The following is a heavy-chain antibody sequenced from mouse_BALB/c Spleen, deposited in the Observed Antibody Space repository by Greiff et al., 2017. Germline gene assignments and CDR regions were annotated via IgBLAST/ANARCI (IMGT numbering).Heavy chain of an antibody. V-gene: IGHV14-3*02. J-gene: IGHJ3*01. CDR3: ASRGDGD. D-gene: IGHD3-1*01. Sequence: VQLKHSGAELVKPGASVKLSCTASGFNIKDTYMHWVKQRPEQGLEWIGRIDPANGNTKYDPKFQGKATITADTSSNTAYLQLSSLTSEDTAVYYCASRGDGDWGQGTLVTVSA. CDR2: IDPANGNT. CDR1: GFNIKDTY.